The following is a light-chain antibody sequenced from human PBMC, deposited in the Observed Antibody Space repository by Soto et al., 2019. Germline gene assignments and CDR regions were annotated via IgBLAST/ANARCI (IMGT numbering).Light chain of an antibody. CDR1: QSVSSY. V-gene: IGKV3-11*01. Sequence: EIVLTQSPATLSLSPGERATLSCRASQSVSSYLAWYQQKPGQAPRLLIYDASNRATGIPARFSASGSGTDFTLTISSLEPEDFAVYYCQQRSNWPPWTFGHGTNVEI. J-gene: IGKJ1*01. CDR2: DAS. CDR3: QQRSNWPPWT.